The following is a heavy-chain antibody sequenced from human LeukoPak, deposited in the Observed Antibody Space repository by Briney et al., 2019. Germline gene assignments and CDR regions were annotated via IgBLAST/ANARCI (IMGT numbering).Heavy chain of an antibody. D-gene: IGHD6-13*01. V-gene: IGHV4-39*07. CDR2: IYYSGST. CDR1: GGSISSSIYY. J-gene: IGHJ5*02. CDR3: ASLSIAAAANWFDP. Sequence: SETLSLTCTVSGGSISSSIYYWGWIRQPPGKGLEWIGSIYYSGSTYYNPSLKSRVTISVDTSKNQFSLKLSSVTAADTAVYYCASLSIAAAANWFDPWGQGTLVTVSS.